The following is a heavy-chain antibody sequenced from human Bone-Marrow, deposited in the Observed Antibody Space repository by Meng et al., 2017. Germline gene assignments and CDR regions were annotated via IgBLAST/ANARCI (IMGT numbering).Heavy chain of an antibody. CDR3: ARLDDTGIDY. J-gene: IGHJ4*02. CDR2: IYYTGST. Sequence: QLQLQESGPGLVKPSETLSLTCTVSGGSISSSFFYWGWVRQPPGKGLEWIGSIYYTGSTYYNPSLKSRVAISIDTSKNQFSLKPSSVTAADTAVYYCARLDDTGIDYWGQGILVTVSS. V-gene: IGHV4-39*01. D-gene: IGHD5-18*01. CDR1: GGSISSSFFY.